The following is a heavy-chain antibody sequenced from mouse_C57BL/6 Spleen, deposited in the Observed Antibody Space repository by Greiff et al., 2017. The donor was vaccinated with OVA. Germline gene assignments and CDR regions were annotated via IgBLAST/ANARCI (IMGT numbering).Heavy chain of an antibody. D-gene: IGHD4-1*01. CDR2: IDPSDSYT. Sequence: QVQLQQPGAELVMPGASVKLSCKASGYTFTSYWMHWVKQRPGQGLEWIGKIDPSDSYTNYNQKFKGKSTLTVDKSSSTAYMQLSSLTSEDSAVYYCARRRETGPFDYWGQGTTLTVSA. V-gene: IGHV1-69*01. CDR3: ARRRETGPFDY. CDR1: GYTFTSYW. J-gene: IGHJ2*01.